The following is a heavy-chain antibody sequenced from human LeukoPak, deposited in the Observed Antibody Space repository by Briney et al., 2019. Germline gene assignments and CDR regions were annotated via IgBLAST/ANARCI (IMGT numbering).Heavy chain of an antibody. J-gene: IGHJ4*02. CDR3: ARDRPYNNYDYVWGSYRPIDY. Sequence: ASVKVSCKASGYTFTSYGISWVRQAPGQGLEWMGWISAYNGNTNYAQKLQGRVTMTTDTSTSTAYMELRSLRSDDTGVYYCARDRPYNNYDYVWGSYRPIDYWGQGPWSPSPQ. CDR2: ISAYNGNT. CDR1: GYTFTSYG. D-gene: IGHD3-16*02. V-gene: IGHV1-18*01.